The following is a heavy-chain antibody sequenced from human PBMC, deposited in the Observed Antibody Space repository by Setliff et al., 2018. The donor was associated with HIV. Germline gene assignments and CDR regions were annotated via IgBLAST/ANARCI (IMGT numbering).Heavy chain of an antibody. J-gene: IGHJ6*02. CDR2: ISAYKGNT. V-gene: IGHV1-18*01. CDR3: AREIGDYYDSSGYYPPTDYYYGIDV. Sequence: GASVKVSCKASGYTFTSYDISWVRQAPGQGLEWMGWISAYKGNTNYAQKHQGRVTMTSDTATRPAYMELRSLRTDDTVVYYCAREIGDYYDSSGYYPPTDYYYGIDVWGQGTTVTVSS. D-gene: IGHD3-22*01. CDR1: GYTFTSYD.